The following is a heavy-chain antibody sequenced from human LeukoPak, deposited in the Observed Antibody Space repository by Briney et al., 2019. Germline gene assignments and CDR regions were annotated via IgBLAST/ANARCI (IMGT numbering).Heavy chain of an antibody. Sequence: QSGGSLRLSCAASGFTFSSYWMHWVRQAPGKGLEWVSYISSGGSTIYYADSVKGRFTISRDNAKNSLSLQMSSLRAEDTAVYYCARVGPWIEARVYFDYWGQGTLVTVSS. D-gene: IGHD6-6*01. CDR2: ISSGGSTI. CDR3: ARVGPWIEARVYFDY. CDR1: GFTFSSYW. J-gene: IGHJ4*02. V-gene: IGHV3-48*04.